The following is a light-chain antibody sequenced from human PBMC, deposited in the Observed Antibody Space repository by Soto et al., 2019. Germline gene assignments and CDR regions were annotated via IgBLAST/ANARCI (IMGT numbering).Light chain of an antibody. J-gene: IGKJ1*01. Sequence: EIVWTQSPGTLSVSPGERATLSCRASQSVRGNYLAWYQQKPGQAPRLLISGASSRASGIPDSFSGSGSGTDFTLTISRMEPAEFAVYYCQQYGFSLRTFGQGSKVEI. CDR2: GAS. V-gene: IGKV3-20*01. CDR1: QSVRGNY. CDR3: QQYGFSLRT.